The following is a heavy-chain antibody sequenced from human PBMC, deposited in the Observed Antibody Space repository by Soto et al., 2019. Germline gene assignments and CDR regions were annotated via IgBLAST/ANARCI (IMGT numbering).Heavy chain of an antibody. Sequence: PGESLKISCKGSGYSFTSDWMGWVRQMPGKGLERMGIIYPGDSDTRYSPSFQGQVTISADKSSSTAYLQWSSLKATDTAIYYCARRYVWSLDVWGQGTTVTVSS. CDR2: IYPGDSDT. V-gene: IGHV5-51*01. CDR3: ARRYVWSLDV. D-gene: IGHD3-10*01. CDR1: GYSFTSDW. J-gene: IGHJ6*02.